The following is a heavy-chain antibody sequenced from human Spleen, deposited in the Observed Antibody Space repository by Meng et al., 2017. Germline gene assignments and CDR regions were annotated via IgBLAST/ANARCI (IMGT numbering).Heavy chain of an antibody. Sequence: SETLSLTCAVSGGSISSSNWWSWVRQPPGKGLEWIGDIYRSGTTHYNPSLKSRVTISMDTSKNHFSLNLNSVTASDTAVYYCARVRYYDTTGYYYDFDYWGQGTLVTVSS. CDR2: IYRSGTT. V-gene: IGHV4-4*02. CDR1: GGSISSSNW. D-gene: IGHD3-22*01. CDR3: ARVRYYDTTGYYYDFDY. J-gene: IGHJ4*02.